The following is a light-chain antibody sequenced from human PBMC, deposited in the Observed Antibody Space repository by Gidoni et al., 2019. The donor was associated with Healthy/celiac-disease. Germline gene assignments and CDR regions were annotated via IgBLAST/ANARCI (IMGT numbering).Light chain of an antibody. CDR2: AAS. CDR3: QQSYSTPPT. V-gene: IGKV1-39*01. Sequence: DTQMIKSPSSLSASVGDRVTITCRESQSISSYLNWYQQKPGKAPKLLIYAASSLQSGVPSRFSGSGSGTDFTLTISSLQPEDFATYYCQQSYSTPPTFGRGTKVEIK. J-gene: IGKJ1*01. CDR1: QSISSY.